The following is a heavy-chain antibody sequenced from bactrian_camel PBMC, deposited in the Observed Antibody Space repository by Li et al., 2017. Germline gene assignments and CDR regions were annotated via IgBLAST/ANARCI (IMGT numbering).Heavy chain of an antibody. Sequence: HVQLVESGGGSVQAGGSLRLSCAASTSATTYSSACMGWFRQAPGKEREGVAAIARGGSTSYADSVKGRFTISQDNAKKAVDLLMNNVNPEDTAMYYCAADVGSMSGNCQPNNWGQGTQVTVSS. CDR3: AADVGSMSGNCQPNN. V-gene: IGHV3S53*01. CDR2: IARGGST. J-gene: IGHJ4*01. D-gene: IGHD6*01. CDR1: TSATTYSSAC.